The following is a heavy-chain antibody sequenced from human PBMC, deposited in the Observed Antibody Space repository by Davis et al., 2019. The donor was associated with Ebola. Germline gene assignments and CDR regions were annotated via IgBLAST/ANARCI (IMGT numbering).Heavy chain of an antibody. J-gene: IGHJ4*02. Sequence: PGGSLRLSCAASGFTFDDYAMHWVRHAPGKGLEWVSGISWNSGSIGYADSVKGRFTISREDSKNTLYLQMSSLRADDTAVYYCVRGGWDNVMEVATIPLFDYWGPGTQVTVSS. CDR3: VRGGWDNVMEVATIPLFDY. CDR2: ISWNSGSI. D-gene: IGHD2-15*01. V-gene: IGHV3-9*01. CDR1: GFTFDDYA.